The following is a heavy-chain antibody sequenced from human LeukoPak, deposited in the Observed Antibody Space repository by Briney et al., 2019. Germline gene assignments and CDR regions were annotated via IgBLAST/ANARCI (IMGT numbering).Heavy chain of an antibody. CDR2: IYPGDSDT. Sequence: GESLKISCKGSGYSFTSYWIGWVRQMPGKGLEWMGIIYPGDSDTRYSPSFQGQVTISADKSISTAYLQWSSLKASDTAMYYCARQAKSSIAARWWHWSYWGQGTLVTVSS. CDR3: ARQAKSSIAARWWHWSY. CDR1: GYSFTSYW. J-gene: IGHJ4*02. V-gene: IGHV5-51*01. D-gene: IGHD6-6*01.